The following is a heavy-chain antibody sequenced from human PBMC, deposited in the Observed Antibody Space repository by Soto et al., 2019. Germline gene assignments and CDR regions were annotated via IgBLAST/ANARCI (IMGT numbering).Heavy chain of an antibody. D-gene: IGHD5-12*01. CDR2: IDNTGSSA. Sequence: EVRLVESGGGLVQPGGSLRLSCAASGFPLSSHWLQWVRQVPGRGLVWVSRIDNTGSSAIYADSVRGRFTVSRDNAKDTLYLHMNSLRAEDTAVYYCATLNGYDYWGQGTLVTVSS. V-gene: IGHV3-74*01. CDR3: ATLNGYDY. J-gene: IGHJ4*02. CDR1: GFPLSSHW.